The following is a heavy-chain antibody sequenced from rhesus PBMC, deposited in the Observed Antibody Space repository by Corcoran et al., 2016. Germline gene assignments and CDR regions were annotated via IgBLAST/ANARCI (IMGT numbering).Heavy chain of an antibody. D-gene: IGHD1-44*01. CDR2: LTPLVGKT. CDR1: GFTFGSYA. Sequence: QVQLVQSGAEVKKPGSSVKVSCKASGFTFGSYAISWVRQAPGQGLEGRGGLTPLVGKTKYAEKFQGRVTITADTSTSTAYMELSSLRSEDTAVYYCASSGGNYGDGLDSWGQGVVVTVSS. V-gene: IGHV1S10*01. CDR3: ASSGGNYGDGLDS. J-gene: IGHJ6*01.